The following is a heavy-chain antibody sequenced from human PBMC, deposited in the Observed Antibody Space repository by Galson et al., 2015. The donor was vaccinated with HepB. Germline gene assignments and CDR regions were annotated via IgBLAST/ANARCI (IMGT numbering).Heavy chain of an antibody. J-gene: IGHJ4*02. D-gene: IGHD6-19*01. CDR2: ISNDGNNK. CDR3: AKDLGSANGWSGAFDS. V-gene: IGHV3-30*18. CDR1: GFSFSNYG. Sequence: SLRLSCAASGFSFSNYGIHWVRQAPGKGLEWVGLISNDGNNKYYAESVKGRFTISRDNSKNTLYLQMNTLRPENTAVFFCAKDLGSANGWSGAFDSWGQVTLVTVSS.